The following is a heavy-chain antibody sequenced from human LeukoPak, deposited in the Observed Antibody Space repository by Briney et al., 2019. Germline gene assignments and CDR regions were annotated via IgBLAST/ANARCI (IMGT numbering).Heavy chain of an antibody. V-gene: IGHV1-69*04. CDR1: GGTFSSYA. J-gene: IGHJ4*02. CDR3: ARGTYYDILTGYNYGLDFDY. Sequence: SVKVSCKASGGTFSSYAISWVRQAPGQGLEWMGRIIPILGIANYAQKFQGRVTITADKSTSTAYMELSSLRSEDTAVYYCARGTYYDILTGYNYGLDFDYWGQGTLVTVSS. CDR2: IIPILGIA. D-gene: IGHD3-9*01.